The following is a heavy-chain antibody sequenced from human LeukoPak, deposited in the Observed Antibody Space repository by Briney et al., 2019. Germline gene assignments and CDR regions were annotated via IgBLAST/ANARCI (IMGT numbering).Heavy chain of an antibody. CDR2: IYYSGST. Sequence: SETLSLTCTVSGGSISSYYWSWIRQPPGKGLEWIGYIYYSGSTNYNPSLKSRVTISVDTSKNQFSLKLSSVTAADTAVYYCARVSITMIGNDAFDIWGQGTMVTVFS. CDR1: GGSISSYY. D-gene: IGHD3-22*01. V-gene: IGHV4-59*01. CDR3: ARVSITMIGNDAFDI. J-gene: IGHJ3*02.